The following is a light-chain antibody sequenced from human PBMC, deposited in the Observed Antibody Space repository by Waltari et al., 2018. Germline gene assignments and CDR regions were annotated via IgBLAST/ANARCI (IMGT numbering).Light chain of an antibody. CDR2: DVS. CDR3: SSYTSSSTPRVV. V-gene: IGLV2-14*01. Sequence: QSALTQPASVSGSPGQSITISCTGTSSDVGGYNYVYWYQQHPVKAPKLMTYDVSNRPSGVSTRFSGSKSGNTASLVISGLQAEDEADYYCSSYTSSSTPRVVFGGGTKLTVL. CDR1: SSDVGGYNY. J-gene: IGLJ2*01.